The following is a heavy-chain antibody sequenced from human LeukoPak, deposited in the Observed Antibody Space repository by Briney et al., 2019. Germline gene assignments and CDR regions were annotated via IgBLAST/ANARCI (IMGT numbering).Heavy chain of an antibody. Sequence: GGSLRLSCAASGFTFSSYAMHWVRQAPGKGLEWVAVISYDGSNKYYADSVKGRFTISRDNSKNTLYLQMNSLRAEDTAVYYCARIYSYGYYWGQGTLVTVSS. CDR1: GFTFSSYA. J-gene: IGHJ4*02. V-gene: IGHV3-30*14. CDR2: ISYDGSNK. D-gene: IGHD5-18*01. CDR3: ARIYSYGYY.